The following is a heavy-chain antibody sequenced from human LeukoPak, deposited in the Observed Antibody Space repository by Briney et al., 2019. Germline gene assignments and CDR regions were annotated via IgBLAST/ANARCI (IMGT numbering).Heavy chain of an antibody. Sequence: SVKVSCKAPGGTFSSYAISWVRQAPGQGLEWMGRIIPIFGTANYAQKFQGRVTITTDESTSTAYMELSSLRSEDTAVYYCARGVYSSSAVDYWGQGTLVTVSS. CDR1: GGTFSSYA. J-gene: IGHJ4*02. V-gene: IGHV1-69*05. D-gene: IGHD6-6*01. CDR3: ARGVYSSSAVDY. CDR2: IIPIFGTA.